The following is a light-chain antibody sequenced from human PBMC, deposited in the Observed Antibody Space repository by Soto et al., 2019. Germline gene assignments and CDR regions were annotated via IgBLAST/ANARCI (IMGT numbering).Light chain of an antibody. Sequence: IVLTQTPGTLSLSPGERATLSCRASQSGTSSHLAWYQQKPGQAPRLLIYGASTRATGIPDRFSGSGSDTDFSLTIRRLDPEDFAMYYCLLYFSPDRYTFGPGTKVQIK. CDR2: GAS. V-gene: IGKV3-20*01. J-gene: IGKJ2*01. CDR1: QSGTSSH. CDR3: LLYFSPDRYT.